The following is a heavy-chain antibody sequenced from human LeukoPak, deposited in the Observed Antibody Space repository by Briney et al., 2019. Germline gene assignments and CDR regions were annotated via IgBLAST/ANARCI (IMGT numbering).Heavy chain of an antibody. J-gene: IGHJ6*02. CDR3: ARGPYFGEVQYYYYGMDL. CDR2: MNPNSGNT. D-gene: IGHD3-10*01. V-gene: IGHV1-8*01. Sequence: ASVKVSYKASGYTFTSYDINWVRQATGQGLEWMGWMNPNSGNTGYAQKFRGRVTMTRNTSISTAYMELSSLRSEDTAVYYCARGPYFGEVQYYYYGMDLWGQGTTVTVSS. CDR1: GYTFTSYD.